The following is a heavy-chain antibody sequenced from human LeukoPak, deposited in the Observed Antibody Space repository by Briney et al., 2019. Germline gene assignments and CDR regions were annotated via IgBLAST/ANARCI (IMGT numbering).Heavy chain of an antibody. CDR2: IYYSGST. V-gene: IGHV4-61*05. CDR1: GGSISSNSYY. D-gene: IGHD4-11*01. CDR3: ARQLGNSNFGWFDP. Sequence: SETLSLTCTVSGGSISSNSYYWGWIRQPPGKGLEWIGYIYYSGSTNYNPSLKSRVTISVDTSKNQFSLKLSSVTAADTAVYYCARQLGNSNFGWFDPWGQGTLVTVSS. J-gene: IGHJ5*02.